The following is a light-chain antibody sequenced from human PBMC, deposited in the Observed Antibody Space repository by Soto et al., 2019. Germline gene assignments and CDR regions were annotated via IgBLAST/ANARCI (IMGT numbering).Light chain of an antibody. CDR3: QQCYRGWT. Sequence: DIQMTQSPSTLSASVGDRVTITCRASQSIGRFLAWYQHQPGKAPKLLIYDASTLESGVPSRFSGTGSGTEFTFSITSLQPEDFGTYYCQQCYRGWTFGQGTKV. CDR2: DAS. V-gene: IGKV1-5*01. J-gene: IGKJ1*01. CDR1: QSIGRF.